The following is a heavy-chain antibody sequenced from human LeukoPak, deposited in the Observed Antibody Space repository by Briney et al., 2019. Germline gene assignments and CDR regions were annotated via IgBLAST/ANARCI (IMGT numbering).Heavy chain of an antibody. CDR3: ARDSGERGSGSYLIAY. D-gene: IGHD3-10*01. V-gene: IGHV1-46*01. CDR1: GYTFTSFN. CDR2: INPSGAGT. Sequence: ASVKVSCKASGYTFTSFNLHWVRQAPGQGLEWMGIINPSGAGTSYAQKFEGRVTMTRDMSTSTVYMELGSLRSDDTAVYYCARDSGERGSGSYLIAYWGQGTLVTVSS. J-gene: IGHJ4*02.